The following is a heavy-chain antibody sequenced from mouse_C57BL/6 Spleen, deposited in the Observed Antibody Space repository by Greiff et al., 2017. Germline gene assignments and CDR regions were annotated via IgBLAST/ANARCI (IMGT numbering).Heavy chain of an antibody. CDR1: GYTFTDYY. Sequence: QVQLKESGAELVRPGASVKLSCKASGYTFTDYYINWVKQRPGQGLEWIARIYPGSGNTYYNEKFKGKATLTAEKSSSTAYMQLSSLTSEDSAVYFCARCGLLTTVVGYFDYWGQGTTLTVSS. D-gene: IGHD1-1*01. V-gene: IGHV1-76*01. CDR2: IYPGSGNT. CDR3: ARCGLLTTVVGYFDY. J-gene: IGHJ2*01.